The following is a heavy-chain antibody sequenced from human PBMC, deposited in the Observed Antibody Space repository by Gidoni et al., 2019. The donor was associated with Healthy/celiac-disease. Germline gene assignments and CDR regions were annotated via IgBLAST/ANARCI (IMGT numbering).Heavy chain of an antibody. CDR3: ARVQVAGTLNAGPVDY. D-gene: IGHD6-19*01. Sequence: QVQLQESGPGLVKPSETLSLTCTVPGYSISRGYYWGWIRQPPGKGLEWIGSIYHSGSTYYNPSLKSRVTISVDTSKNQFSLKLSSVTAADTAVYYCARVQVAGTLNAGPVDYWGQGTLVTVSS. CDR2: IYHSGST. CDR1: GYSISRGYY. J-gene: IGHJ4*02. V-gene: IGHV4-38-2*02.